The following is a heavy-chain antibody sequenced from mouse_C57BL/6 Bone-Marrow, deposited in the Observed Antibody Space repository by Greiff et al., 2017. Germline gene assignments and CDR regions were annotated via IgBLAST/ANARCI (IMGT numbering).Heavy chain of an antibody. J-gene: IGHJ1*03. V-gene: IGHV1-69*01. Sequence: QVQLQQPGAELVMPGASVKLSCKASGYTFTSYWMHWVKQRPGQGLEWIGEIDPSDSYTNYNQKFKGKSTLTVDQSSSTAYMQLSSLTSEDSAVYYCARDYYGSPWYFDVWGTGTTVTVSS. D-gene: IGHD1-1*01. CDR1: GYTFTSYW. CDR2: IDPSDSYT. CDR3: ARDYYGSPWYFDV.